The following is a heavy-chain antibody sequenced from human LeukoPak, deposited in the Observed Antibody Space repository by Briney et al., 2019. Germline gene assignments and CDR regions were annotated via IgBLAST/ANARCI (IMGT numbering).Heavy chain of an antibody. J-gene: IGHJ3*02. Sequence: NLGESLKISCKGSGYSFTSYWIGWVRQMPGKGLEWMGIIYPGDSDTRYSPSFQGQVTISADKSISTAYLQWSSLKASDTAMYYCANLAGEMYDAFDIWGQGTMVTVSS. V-gene: IGHV5-51*01. CDR2: IYPGDSDT. CDR3: ANLAGEMYDAFDI. CDR1: GYSFTSYW. D-gene: IGHD5-24*01.